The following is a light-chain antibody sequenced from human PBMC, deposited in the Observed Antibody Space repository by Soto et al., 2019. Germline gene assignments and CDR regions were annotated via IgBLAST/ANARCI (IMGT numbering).Light chain of an antibody. CDR2: AAS. V-gene: IGKV1-27*01. J-gene: IGKJ1*01. CDR3: QKYNSAPRT. CDR1: QGIRNY. Sequence: DLQMTQSPSSQSASVGARVSITRRGSQGIRNYLAWYQQKPGKVRKLLIYAASTLQSGVPSRFGGSGSGTDFTLTIGSLQAEDVATYCCQKYNSAPRTFGQGTKV.